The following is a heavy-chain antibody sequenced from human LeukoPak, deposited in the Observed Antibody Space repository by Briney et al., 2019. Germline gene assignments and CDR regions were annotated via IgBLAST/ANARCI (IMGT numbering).Heavy chain of an antibody. V-gene: IGHV3-15*01. D-gene: IGHD1-1*01. J-gene: IGHJ4*02. CDR1: GLTFSNAW. CDR2: IKSKTDGGTA. Sequence: GGSLRLSCAASGLTFSNAWMSWVRQAPGKGLQWVGRIKSKTDGGTADYATPVRGRFTISRDDSKKIMYLQMDSLETDDTAVYYCNVQLTRFTGYFDYWGQGSLVTVSS. CDR3: NVQLTRFTGYFDY.